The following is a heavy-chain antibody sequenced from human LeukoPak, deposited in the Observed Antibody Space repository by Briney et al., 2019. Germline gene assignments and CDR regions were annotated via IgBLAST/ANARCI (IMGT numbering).Heavy chain of an antibody. J-gene: IGHJ4*02. V-gene: IGHV3-48*02. CDR1: EFAFSTYN. Sequence: GSLRLSCAASEFAFSTYNMNWVRQAPGKGLEWVSYISTGSSTTYYADSVKGRFTISRDNVENSLYLQMNSLRDEDTAVYYCARVAAGYSVNYFDYWGQGTLVTVSP. D-gene: IGHD4-23*01. CDR2: ISTGSSTT. CDR3: ARVAAGYSVNYFDY.